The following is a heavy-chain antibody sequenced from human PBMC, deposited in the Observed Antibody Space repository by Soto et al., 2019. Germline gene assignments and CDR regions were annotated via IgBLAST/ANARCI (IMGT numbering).Heavy chain of an antibody. Sequence: ASVKVSCKASGYIFSGHYLHWVRQAPGQGLEWMAWINPDNGVTNYAQKFKDWVTLTRDTSINTVYMEVSSLKSDDTAVYLCARAYSGTWYFDYWGQGTLVTVSS. CDR3: ARAYSGTWYFDY. J-gene: IGHJ4*02. CDR2: INPDNGVT. V-gene: IGHV1-2*04. CDR1: GYIFSGHY. D-gene: IGHD1-26*01.